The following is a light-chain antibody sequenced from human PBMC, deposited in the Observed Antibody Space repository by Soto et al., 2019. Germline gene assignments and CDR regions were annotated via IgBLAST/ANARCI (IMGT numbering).Light chain of an antibody. CDR2: DAS. CDR1: QSISSW. CDR3: KKYNSYSWT. V-gene: IGKV1-5*01. Sequence: DIQMTQSPSTLSASVGDRVTITCRASQSISSWLAWYQQKPGKAPKLLIYDASSLESGVPSRFSGSGSGTEFPLTISTLQSNDFATYYCKKYNSYSWTFGQGTKVE. J-gene: IGKJ1*01.